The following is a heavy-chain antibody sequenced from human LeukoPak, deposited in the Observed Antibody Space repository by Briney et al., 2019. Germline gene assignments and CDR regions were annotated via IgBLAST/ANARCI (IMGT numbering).Heavy chain of an antibody. V-gene: IGHV4-4*09. CDR3: ARLSWGSYTAAAGTSFDY. Sequence: SEALSLTCTVSGGSISSYYWSWIRQPPGKGLEWIGYIYTSGSTNYNPPLKSRVTISVDTSKNQFSLKLSSVTAADTAVYYCARLSWGSYTAAAGTSFDYWGQGTLVTVSS. D-gene: IGHD6-13*01. J-gene: IGHJ4*02. CDR2: IYTSGST. CDR1: GGSISSYY.